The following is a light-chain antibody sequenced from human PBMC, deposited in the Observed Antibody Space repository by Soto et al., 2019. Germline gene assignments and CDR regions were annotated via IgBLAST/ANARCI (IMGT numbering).Light chain of an antibody. Sequence: DLPMTQSPSSLSASVGERITITCRASQSIANYVNWYQQKPGKAPKVLIYAASSLQSGVPSTFSGSGSGTDFTLTISSLQPEDFATYYCQQSYGTPLTFGGGTKVEIK. J-gene: IGKJ4*01. CDR2: AAS. CDR1: QSIANY. V-gene: IGKV1-39*01. CDR3: QQSYGTPLT.